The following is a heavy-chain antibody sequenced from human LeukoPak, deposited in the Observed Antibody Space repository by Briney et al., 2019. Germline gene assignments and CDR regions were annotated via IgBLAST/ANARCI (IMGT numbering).Heavy chain of an antibody. CDR2: IKQDGSEK. CDR1: GFTFSSYW. J-gene: IGHJ6*04. Sequence: GGSLRLSCAASGFTFSSYWMSWVRQAPGKGLEWVANIKQDGSEKYYVDSVKGRFTISRDNAKNSLYLQMNSLRAEDTAVYYCARDTRAGSVGYCYGMDVWGKGTTVTVSS. CDR3: ARDTRAGSVGYCYGMDV. V-gene: IGHV3-7*03. D-gene: IGHD3-16*01.